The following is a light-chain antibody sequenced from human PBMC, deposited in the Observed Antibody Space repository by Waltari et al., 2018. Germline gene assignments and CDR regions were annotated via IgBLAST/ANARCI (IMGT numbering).Light chain of an antibody. CDR1: QSVSSNY. V-gene: IGKV3-20*01. CDR3: QQYATSPRIS. J-gene: IGKJ5*01. Sequence: EIVLTQSPGTLSSSPGERATLPCRASQSVSSNYLAWYQQKPGQAPRLLIYGASKRTTGIPDRFSGSGSGTDFTLTISRLEPEDFAVYYCQQYATSPRISFGQGTRLEIK. CDR2: GAS.